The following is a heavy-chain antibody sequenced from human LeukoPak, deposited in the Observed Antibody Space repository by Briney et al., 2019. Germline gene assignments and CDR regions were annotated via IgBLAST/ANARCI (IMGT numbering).Heavy chain of an antibody. CDR1: VRSFSGSY. J-gene: IGHJ4*02. V-gene: IGHV4-34*01. CDR2: INHIGST. D-gene: IGHD6-19*01. Sequence: ASETLSLTCSVYVRSFSGSYGGWIRQPPGKGVGLIGEINHIGSTNYNPSRKSRVTISVDTSKTQFSLTLSSVTAADTAGYYCARRPSRKSSGCDYWGQGTLVTVSS. CDR3: ARRPSRKSSGCDY.